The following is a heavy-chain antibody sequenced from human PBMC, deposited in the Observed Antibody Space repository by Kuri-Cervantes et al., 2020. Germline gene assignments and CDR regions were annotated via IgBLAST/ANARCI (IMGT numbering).Heavy chain of an antibody. Sequence: GGSLRLSCAASGFTVSSNYMSWVRQAPGKGLEWVSVIDSGGSTYYADSVKGRFTISRDNSKNTLYLQMNSLRDEDTAVHYCARDGVAVAGTPLYYYYGMDVWGQGTTVTVSS. D-gene: IGHD6-19*01. V-gene: IGHV3-66*01. CDR1: GFTVSSNY. J-gene: IGHJ6*02. CDR3: ARDGVAVAGTPLYYYYGMDV. CDR2: IDSGGST.